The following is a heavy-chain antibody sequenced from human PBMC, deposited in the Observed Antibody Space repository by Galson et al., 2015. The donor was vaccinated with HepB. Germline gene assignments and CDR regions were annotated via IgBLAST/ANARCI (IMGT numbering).Heavy chain of an antibody. CDR1: GYSFTSYW. V-gene: IGHV5-51*03. CDR2: IYPGDSDT. J-gene: IGHJ3*02. Sequence: QSGAEVKKPGESLKISCKGSGYSFTSYWIGWVRQMPGKGLEWMGIIYPGDSDTRYSPSFQGQVTISADKSISTAYLQWSSLKASDTAMYYCARLNCTGGVCYPVDAFDIWGQGTMVTVSS. CDR3: ARLNCTGGVCYPVDAFDI. D-gene: IGHD2-8*02.